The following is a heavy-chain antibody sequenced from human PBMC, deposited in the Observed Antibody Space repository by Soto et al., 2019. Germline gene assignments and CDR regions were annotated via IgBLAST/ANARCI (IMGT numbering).Heavy chain of an antibody. CDR2: TYYRSKWNN. CDR3: ARNSWNAPPAFDF. J-gene: IGHJ4*02. Sequence: SHTLSLTCVISGNNVSPNSAGWNWIRQSPSRGLEWLGRTYYRSKWNNDYAASVKGRINVNPDTSKNQFSLHLHSVTPGDKGVYYCARNSWNAPPAFDFWGQGIPVTSPQ. D-gene: IGHD1-1*01. V-gene: IGHV6-1*01. CDR1: GNNVSPNSAG.